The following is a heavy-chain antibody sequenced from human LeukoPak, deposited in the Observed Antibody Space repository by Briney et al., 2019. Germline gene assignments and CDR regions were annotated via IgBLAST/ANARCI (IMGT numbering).Heavy chain of an antibody. D-gene: IGHD5-12*01. CDR3: AKARIAATIYPKEVNFDY. J-gene: IGHJ4*02. CDR2: ITGGGGST. CDR1: GFSFSSCA. Sequence: GVSLRLSCAASGFSFSSCAMSWVRQAPGKGLEWVATITGGGGSTYYADSVKGRFTISRDNSKDTFYLQMNGLRVEDTAVYYCAKARIAATIYPKEVNFDYWGQGTLVTVSS. V-gene: IGHV3-23*01.